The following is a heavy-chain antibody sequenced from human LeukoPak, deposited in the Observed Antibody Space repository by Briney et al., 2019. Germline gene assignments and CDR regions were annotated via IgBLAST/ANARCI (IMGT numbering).Heavy chain of an antibody. J-gene: IGHJ5*02. CDR2: ISGSGGST. CDR3: TKDSVAAAGTAWFDP. V-gene: IGHV3-23*01. CDR1: GFTFSSYA. Sequence: GGSLRLSCAASGFTFSSYAMSWVRQAPGKGLEWVSAISGSGGSTYYADSVKGRFTISRDNSKNTLHLQMNSLRPEDTALYYCTKDSVAAAGTAWFDPWAQGTLVTVSS. D-gene: IGHD6-13*01.